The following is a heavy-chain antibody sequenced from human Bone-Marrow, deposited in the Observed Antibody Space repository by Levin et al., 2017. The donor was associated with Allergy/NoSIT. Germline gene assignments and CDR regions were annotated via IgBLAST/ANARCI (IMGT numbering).Heavy chain of an antibody. CDR1: GGPISSYY. V-gene: IGHV4-59*08. D-gene: IGHD1-1*01. CDR2: IYNSGST. J-gene: IGHJ4*02. Sequence: SETLSLTCTVSGGPISSYYWTWIRQPPGKGLEWIGYIYNSGSTNYNPSLKSRVTISVDTSKNQFSLKLSCENAADQAVYYCARLPTGTGFGVDSWGQGTLVTVSS. CDR3: ARLPTGTGFGVDS.